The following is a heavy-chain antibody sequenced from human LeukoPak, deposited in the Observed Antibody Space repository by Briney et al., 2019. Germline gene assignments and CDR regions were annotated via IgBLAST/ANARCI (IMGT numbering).Heavy chain of an antibody. CDR3: ARDGFRTLYYFDY. Sequence: SETLSLTCTVSGGSISSYYWSWIRQPPGKGLEWIGNIYYNGSTNYNPSLKRRVTISIDTSKNQFSLKLRSVSAADTAVYYCARDGFRTLYYFDYWGQGILVTVSS. CDR2: IYYNGST. D-gene: IGHD1-14*01. V-gene: IGHV4-59*12. CDR1: GGSISSYY. J-gene: IGHJ4*02.